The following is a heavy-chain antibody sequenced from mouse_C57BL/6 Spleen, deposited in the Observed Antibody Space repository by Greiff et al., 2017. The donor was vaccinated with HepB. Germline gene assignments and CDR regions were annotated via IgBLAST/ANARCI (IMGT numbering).Heavy chain of an antibody. CDR2: INPSTGGT. CDR1: GYSFTGYY. J-gene: IGHJ1*03. D-gene: IGHD2-5*01. Sequence: EVQLQQSGPELVKPGASVKISCKASGYSFTGYYMNWVKQSPEKSLEWIGEINPSTGGTTYNQKFKAKATLTVDKSSSTAYMQLKSLTSEDSAVYYCARPGDYSNWYFDVWGTGTTVTVSS. V-gene: IGHV1-42*01. CDR3: ARPGDYSNWYFDV.